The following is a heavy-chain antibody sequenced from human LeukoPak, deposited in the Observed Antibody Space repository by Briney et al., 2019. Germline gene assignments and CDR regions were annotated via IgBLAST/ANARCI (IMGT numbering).Heavy chain of an antibody. V-gene: IGHV3-53*01. CDR2: IYSGGST. CDR3: ARAGGYDWRNWFDP. CDR1: GFTVSSNY. J-gene: IGHJ5*02. D-gene: IGHD5-12*01. Sequence: GGSLRLSCAASGFTVSSNYVSWVRQAPGKGLEWVSVIYSGGSTYYADSVKGRFTISRDNSKNTLYLQMNSLRAEDTAVYYCARAGGYDWRNWFDPWGQGTLVTVSS.